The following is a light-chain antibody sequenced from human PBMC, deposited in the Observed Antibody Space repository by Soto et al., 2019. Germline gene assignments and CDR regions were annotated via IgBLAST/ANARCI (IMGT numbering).Light chain of an antibody. V-gene: IGKV3-15*01. CDR2: GES. Sequence: EIVMTQSPATLSVSPGERATLSCRASQSVSSNLAWYQQKPGQAPRLLIYGESARATGIPARFSGSGSGAEFTLTISSLQSEDFAVYYCQQYNNWPRTFGHGTKVDIK. CDR1: QSVSSN. CDR3: QQYNNWPRT. J-gene: IGKJ1*01.